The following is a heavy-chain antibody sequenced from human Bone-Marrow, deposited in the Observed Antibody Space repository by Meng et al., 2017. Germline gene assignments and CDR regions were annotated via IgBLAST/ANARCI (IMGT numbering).Heavy chain of an antibody. CDR1: GGSISSSSYY. Sequence: SETLSLTCTVSGGSISSSSYYWGWIRQPPGKGLEWIGSIYYSGSTYYNPSLKSRVTISVDTSKNQFSLKLSSVTAADTAVYYCASGTRWQGQTKTSSDRTCAFDIWGQGTMVTVSS. CDR2: IYYSGST. CDR3: ASGTRWQGQTKTSSDRTCAFDI. J-gene: IGHJ3*02. D-gene: IGHD1-1*01. V-gene: IGHV4-39*07.